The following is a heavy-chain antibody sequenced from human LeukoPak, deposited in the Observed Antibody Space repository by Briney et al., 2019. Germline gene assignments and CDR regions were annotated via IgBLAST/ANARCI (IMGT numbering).Heavy chain of an antibody. CDR2: IKQDGSEK. CDR1: GFTFSSYW. D-gene: IGHD2-15*01. J-gene: IGHJ4*02. V-gene: IGHV3-7*01. Sequence: GGSLRLSCAASGFTFSSYWMSWVRQAPGKGLEWVANIKQDGSEKYYVDSVKGRFTISRDNPKNSLYLQMNSLRAEDTAVYYCARDLKRYCSGGSCSDFDYRGQGTLVTVSS. CDR3: ARDLKRYCSGGSCSDFDY.